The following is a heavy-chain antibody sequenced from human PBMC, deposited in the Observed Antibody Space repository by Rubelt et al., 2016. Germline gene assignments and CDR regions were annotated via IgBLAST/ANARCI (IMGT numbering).Heavy chain of an antibody. D-gene: IGHD2-2*01. CDR2: IYYSGNT. V-gene: IGHV4-38-2*02. CDR3: ARGYCSSTSCYFDY. CDR1: GYSISSGYF. Sequence: QLQLQESGPGPVKPSETLSLTCNVSGYSISSGYFWGWIRQPPGEGLEWIGAIYYSGNTYYNPSLKSRVTMSVDTSKDQFSLKLSSVTAADTAVYYCARGYCSSTSCYFDYWGQGTLVTVSS. J-gene: IGHJ4*02.